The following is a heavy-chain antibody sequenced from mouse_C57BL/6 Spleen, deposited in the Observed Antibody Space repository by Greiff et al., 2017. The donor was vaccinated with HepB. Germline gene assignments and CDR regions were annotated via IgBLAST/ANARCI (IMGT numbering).Heavy chain of an antibody. V-gene: IGHV3-6*01. CDR2: ISYDGSN. CDR1: GYSITSGYY. D-gene: IGHD2-5*01. J-gene: IGHJ1*03. Sequence: DSGPGLVKPSQSLSLTCSVTGYSITSGYYWNWIRQFPGNKLEWMGYISYDGSNNYNPSLKNRISITRDTSKNQFFLKLNSVTTEDTATYYCARDYYSNFDWYFDVWGTGTTVTVSS. CDR3: ARDYYSNFDWYFDV.